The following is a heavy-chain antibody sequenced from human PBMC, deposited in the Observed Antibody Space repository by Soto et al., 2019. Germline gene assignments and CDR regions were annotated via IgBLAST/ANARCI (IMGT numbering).Heavy chain of an antibody. D-gene: IGHD2-15*01. V-gene: IGHV3-48*02. CDR2: INGSSSTM. J-gene: IGHJ5*02. CDR1: GFTFGIYS. Sequence: EVQLVEAGGGLVQRGGSLRLSCAASGFTFGIYSMNWVRQAPGQGLEWISYINGSSSTMYYEDSVKGRFIISRDNADNGLYLQMNSLRDADTAVYYCARGDRFRCSGDRCFSDGLFLSWGQGTLVTVSS. CDR3: ARGDRFRCSGDRCFSDGLFLS.